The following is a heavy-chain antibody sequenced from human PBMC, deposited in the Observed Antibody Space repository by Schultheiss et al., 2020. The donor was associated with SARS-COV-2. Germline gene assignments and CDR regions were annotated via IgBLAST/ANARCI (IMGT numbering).Heavy chain of an antibody. D-gene: IGHD3-3*01. Sequence: ETLSLTCTVSGGSISSSSYYWGWIRQPPGKGLEWIGSIYHSGSTYYNPSLKSRVTISVDTSKNQFSLKLSSVTAADTAVYYCARGGFFEEGADAFDIWGQGTMVTVSS. J-gene: IGHJ3*02. CDR2: IYHSGST. V-gene: IGHV4-39*07. CDR3: ARGGFFEEGADAFDI. CDR1: GGSISSSSYY.